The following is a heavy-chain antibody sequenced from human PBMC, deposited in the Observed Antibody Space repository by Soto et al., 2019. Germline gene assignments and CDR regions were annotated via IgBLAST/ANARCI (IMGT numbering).Heavy chain of an antibody. V-gene: IGHV3-23*01. CDR1: GFTFSSYA. J-gene: IGHJ5*02. CDR2: ISGSGGST. D-gene: IGHD5-12*01. Sequence: HPGGSLRLSCAASGFTFSSYAMSWVRQAPGKGLEWVSAISGSGGSTYYADSVKGRFTISRDNSKNTLYLQMNSLRAEDTAVYYCAKSLYFSWIRFENWFDPWGQGTLVTVSS. CDR3: AKSLYFSWIRFENWFDP.